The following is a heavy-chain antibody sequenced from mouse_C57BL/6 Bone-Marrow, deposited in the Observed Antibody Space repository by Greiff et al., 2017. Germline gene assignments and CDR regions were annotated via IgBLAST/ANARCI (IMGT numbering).Heavy chain of an antibody. Sequence: EVQRVESGPELVKPGDSVKISCKASGYSFTGYFMNWVLQSHGKSLVWIGRINPYNGDTFYNQKFKGKATLTVDKSSSTAHMELRSLTSEDSAVYYWARGDGCYSWFAYWGQGTLVTVSA. CDR2: INPYNGDT. CDR1: GYSFTGYF. D-gene: IGHD2-3*01. V-gene: IGHV1-20*01. CDR3: ARGDGCYSWFAY. J-gene: IGHJ3*01.